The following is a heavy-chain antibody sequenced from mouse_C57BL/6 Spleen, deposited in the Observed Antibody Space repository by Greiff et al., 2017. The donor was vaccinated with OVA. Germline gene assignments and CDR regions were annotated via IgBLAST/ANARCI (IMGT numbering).Heavy chain of an antibody. CDR3: TRLLGRAWFAY. CDR2: IDPETGGT. V-gene: IGHV1-15*01. CDR1: GYTFTDYE. Sequence: VQLQQSGAELVRPGASVTLSCKASGYTFTDYEMHWVKQTPVHGLEWIGAIDPETGGTAYNQKFKGKAILTADKSSSTAYMELRSLTSEDSAVYYCTRLLGRAWFAYWGQGTLVTVSA. J-gene: IGHJ3*01. D-gene: IGHD4-1*01.